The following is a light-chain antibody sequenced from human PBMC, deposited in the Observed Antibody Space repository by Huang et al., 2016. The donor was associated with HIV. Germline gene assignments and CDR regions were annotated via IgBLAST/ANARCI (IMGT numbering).Light chain of an antibody. CDR3: QQYGSYLRT. J-gene: IGKJ1*01. V-gene: IGKV3-20*01. Sequence: EIVLTQSPGTLSLSPGERATLSCRASQSVSSSYLAWYQQKPGQAPRLLIYGASSRATGLPERFSGSGSGTDFSLTSSRLEPEDCEVYYCQQYGSYLRTFGRGTKVEIK. CDR2: GAS. CDR1: QSVSSSY.